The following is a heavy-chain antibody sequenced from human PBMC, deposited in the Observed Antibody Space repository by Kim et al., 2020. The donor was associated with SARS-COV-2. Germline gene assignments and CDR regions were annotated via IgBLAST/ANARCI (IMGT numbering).Heavy chain of an antibody. CDR2: IYHSGST. V-gene: IGHV4-4*02. Sequence: SETLSLTCAVSGGSISSSNWWSWVRQPPGKGLEWIGEIYHSGSTNYNPSLKSRVTISVDKSKNQFSLKLSSVTAADTAVYYCARCSEYVATIGLFDYWGQGTLVTVSS. CDR1: GGSISSSNW. D-gene: IGHD5-12*01. CDR3: ARCSEYVATIGLFDY. J-gene: IGHJ4*02.